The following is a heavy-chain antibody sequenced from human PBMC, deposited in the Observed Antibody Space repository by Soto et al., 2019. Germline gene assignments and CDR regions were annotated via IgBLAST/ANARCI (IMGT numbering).Heavy chain of an antibody. CDR3: ARYRREAVAGYTLDN. J-gene: IGHJ4*02. V-gene: IGHV4-59*01. CDR2: VYNSGST. CDR1: GGSISSNY. D-gene: IGHD6-13*01. Sequence: LTCTVSGGSISSNYWTWIRQPPGKGLEWIGYVYNSGSTNYNPSLKSRVTISEDTSKSQFSLKVNSMTAADTAVYYCARYRREAVAGYTLDNWGQGILVTVS.